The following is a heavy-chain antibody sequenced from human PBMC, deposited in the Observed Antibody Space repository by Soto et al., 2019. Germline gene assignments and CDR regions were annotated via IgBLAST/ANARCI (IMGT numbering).Heavy chain of an antibody. CDR3: AIEVRRSNQFDL. J-gene: IGHJ5*02. D-gene: IGHD3-10*01. V-gene: IGHV1-24*01. CDR2: LDPENGET. Sequence: ASVKVSCKVSGYTLTELSIHWVRQAPGEGLEWMGGLDPENGETIYAQRFQGRVTMTEESSADTPYMELSSLRSEDAAGYYCAIEVRRSNQFDLWGQGTMVTVSS. CDR1: GYTLTELS.